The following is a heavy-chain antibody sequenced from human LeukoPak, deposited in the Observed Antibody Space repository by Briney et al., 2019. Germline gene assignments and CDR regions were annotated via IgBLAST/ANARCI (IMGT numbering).Heavy chain of an antibody. V-gene: IGHV4-30-4*08. CDR2: IYYSGST. CDR3: ASTNYDFWSGYWFDP. CDR1: GGSISSGDYY. J-gene: IGHJ5*02. D-gene: IGHD3-3*01. Sequence: PSETLSLTCTVSGGSISSGDYYWSWIRRPPGKGLEWIGYIYYSGSTYYNPSLKSRVTISVDTSKNQFSLKLSSVTAADTAVYYCASTNYDFWSGYWFDPWGQGTLVTVSS.